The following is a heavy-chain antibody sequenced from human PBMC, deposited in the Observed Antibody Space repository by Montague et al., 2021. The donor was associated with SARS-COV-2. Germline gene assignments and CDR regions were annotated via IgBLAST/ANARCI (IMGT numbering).Heavy chain of an antibody. V-gene: IGHV3-48*02. CDR1: GFTFSSYS. J-gene: IGHJ6*02. CDR3: ARDLGLVPAMVYYYYYGMDV. CDR2: ISSSSSTI. D-gene: IGHD5-18*01. Sequence: SLRLSCAASGFTFSSYSMNWVRQAPGKGLEWVSYISSSSSTIYYAVSVKGRFTISRDNAKNSLYLQMNSLRDEDTAVYYCARDLGLVPAMVYYYYYGMDVWGQGTTVTVSS.